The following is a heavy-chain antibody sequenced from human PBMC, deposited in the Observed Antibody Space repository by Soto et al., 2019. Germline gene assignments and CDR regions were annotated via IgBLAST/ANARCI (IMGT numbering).Heavy chain of an antibody. CDR1: GFTFSSYH. CDR2: ISSSSTYI. J-gene: IGHJ3*02. V-gene: IGHV3-21*01. Sequence: GGSLRLSXAASGFTFSSYHMNWVRQAPGKGLEWVSSISSSSTYIYYADSVKGRLTISRDNAKKTLYLQMNSLRAEDTAVYYCVRPSIVGASKDAFDIWGQGTVVTVSS. D-gene: IGHD1-26*01. CDR3: VRPSIVGASKDAFDI.